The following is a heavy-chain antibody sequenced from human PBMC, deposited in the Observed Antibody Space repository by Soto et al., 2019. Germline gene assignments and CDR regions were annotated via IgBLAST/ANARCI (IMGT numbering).Heavy chain of an antibody. D-gene: IGHD2-2*01. CDR2: INPSGGTT. J-gene: IGHJ4*02. Sequence: ASVKVSCKTSGYIFTSYYIHWVRQAPGQGLEWMGIINPSGGTTTYAQKFQGRVTMTRDTSTSTVYMELSSLRSEDTAVYYCARGPATAPDAYWGLGTLVTVSS. CDR1: GYIFTSYY. V-gene: IGHV1-46*01. CDR3: ARGPATAPDAY.